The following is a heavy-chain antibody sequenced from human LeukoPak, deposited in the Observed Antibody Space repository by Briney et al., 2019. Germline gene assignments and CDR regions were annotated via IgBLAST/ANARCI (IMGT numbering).Heavy chain of an antibody. Sequence: PSETLSLTCAVYGGSFSGYYWSWIRQPPGKGLEWIGQINHSGSTNYNPSLKSRVTISVDTSKNQFSLKLSSVTAADTAVYYCSRLYSSSWYLKGFYFDYWGQGTLVTVSS. CDR2: INHSGST. CDR1: GGSFSGYY. CDR3: SRLYSSSWYLKGFYFDY. J-gene: IGHJ4*02. D-gene: IGHD6-13*01. V-gene: IGHV4-34*01.